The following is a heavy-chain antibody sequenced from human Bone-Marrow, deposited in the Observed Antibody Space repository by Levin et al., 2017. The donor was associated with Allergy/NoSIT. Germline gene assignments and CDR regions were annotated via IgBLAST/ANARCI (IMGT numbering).Heavy chain of an antibody. CDR1: GDSVSNSRNA. V-gene: IGHV6-1*01. Sequence: SQTLSLTCAISGDSVSNSRNAWNWIRQSPSRGLEWLGRTYYSSKWYNEYAISVKSRITINADTSKNQFSLQLNSVTPEDTAVYFCATERTGTTYNIDVWGKGTTVTVSS. D-gene: IGHD1-1*01. CDR3: ATERTGTTYNIDV. J-gene: IGHJ6*03. CDR2: TYYSSKWYN.